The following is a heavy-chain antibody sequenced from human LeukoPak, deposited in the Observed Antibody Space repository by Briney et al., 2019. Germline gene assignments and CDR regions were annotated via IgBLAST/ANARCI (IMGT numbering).Heavy chain of an antibody. J-gene: IGHJ5*02. CDR2: ITGSGGST. D-gene: IGHD2-2*01. V-gene: IGHV3-23*01. CDR3: AKGMYRFDP. Sequence: GGSLRLSCAASGFTFSTYPMSWVRQTPGKGLEWVSSITGSGGSTYTADSVKGRFTISRDNSKNTLYLQMNSLRAEDTAVYYCAKGMYRFDPWGQGTLVTVSS. CDR1: GFTFSTYP.